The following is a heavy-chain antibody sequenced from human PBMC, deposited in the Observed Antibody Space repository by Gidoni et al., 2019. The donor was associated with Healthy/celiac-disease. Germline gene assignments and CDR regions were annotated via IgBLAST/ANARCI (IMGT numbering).Heavy chain of an antibody. V-gene: IGHV3-23*01. D-gene: IGHD6-6*01. Sequence: VQLLESGGGLVQPGGSLRLSCAASGFTFRSYSMSWVRPAPGKGVEWVPAISGSGGSTYYAASVKGRFTISRENSKNTLYLQMNSLRAEDTAVYYCAKYGDSSSSGNWFDPWGQGTLVTVSS. CDR2: ISGSGGST. J-gene: IGHJ5*02. CDR3: AKYGDSSSSGNWFDP. CDR1: GFTFRSYS.